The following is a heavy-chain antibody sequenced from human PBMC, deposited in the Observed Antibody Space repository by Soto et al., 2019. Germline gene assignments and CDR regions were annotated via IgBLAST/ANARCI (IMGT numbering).Heavy chain of an antibody. CDR2: VSHHGTS. D-gene: IGHD1-1*01. CDR3: ARGQSAVDVFFPTPVPFYP. V-gene: IGHV4-34*01. J-gene: IGHJ5*02. CDR1: DGSLTEYH. Sequence: SETLSLTCVVYDGSLTEYHWSWVRQTPGKGLEWIGEVSHHGTSHYNPSLRSRVIMSFDTSKDQFSLTLQSVTAADTGIYYCARGQSAVDVFFPTPVPFYPWGPGTPGGISS.